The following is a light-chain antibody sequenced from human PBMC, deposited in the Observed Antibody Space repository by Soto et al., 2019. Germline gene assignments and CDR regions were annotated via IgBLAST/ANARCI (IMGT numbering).Light chain of an antibody. CDR2: GVR. V-gene: IGLV2-14*01. CDR1: PTDIGAYEY. CDR3: SSFTTYRVYV. Sequence: QSALTQPTSVSGSPGQSIAIPCTRNPTDIGAYEYVSWYQQHPGKAPRLLIHGVRNRPPGISSRFSGSKSGLTASLTISGLQAEDEAVYYCSSFTTYRVYVFGPGTKLTVL. J-gene: IGLJ1*01.